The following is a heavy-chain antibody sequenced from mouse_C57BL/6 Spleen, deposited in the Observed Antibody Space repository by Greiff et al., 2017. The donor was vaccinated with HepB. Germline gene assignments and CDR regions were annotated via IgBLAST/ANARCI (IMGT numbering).Heavy chain of an antibody. V-gene: IGHV1-66*01. D-gene: IGHD1-1*01. Sequence: QVQLQQSGAELVRPGASVKMSCKASGYTFTNYYMHWVKQRPGQGLEWIGWIYPGNGDTNYNSKFKGKATLTADTSSNTAYMQLSSLTSEDSAVYYCATGDDGRGFGYWGQGTTLTVSS. CDR2: IYPGNGDT. CDR1: GYTFTNYY. J-gene: IGHJ2*01. CDR3: ATGDDGRGFGY.